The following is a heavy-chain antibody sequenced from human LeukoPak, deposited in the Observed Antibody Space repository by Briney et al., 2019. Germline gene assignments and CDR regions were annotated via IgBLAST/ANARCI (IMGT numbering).Heavy chain of an antibody. CDR3: ARQGGSSSPYYFYYMDV. D-gene: IGHD6-13*01. Sequence: SETLSLTCAVSGYSISSGYYWGWFRQPPGKGLEWIACISHSGSTYYNPSLKSRVTMSVDTSKNQFSLRLTSLTAADTAVYYCARQGGSSSPYYFYYMDVWGKGTTVTVSS. J-gene: IGHJ6*03. CDR2: ISHSGST. V-gene: IGHV4-38-2*01. CDR1: GYSISSGYY.